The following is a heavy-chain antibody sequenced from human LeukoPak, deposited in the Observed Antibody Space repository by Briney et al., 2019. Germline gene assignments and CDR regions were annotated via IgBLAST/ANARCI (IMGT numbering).Heavy chain of an antibody. CDR2: ISGRGGST. J-gene: IGHJ4*02. D-gene: IGHD3-10*01. Sequence: GGSLRLSCAASGFTFSSYAMSWVRQAPGKGLEWVSAISGRGGSTYYADSVKGRFTISRDNSKNTLYLQMNSLRAEDTAVYYCAKEGFSLLWFGELSHYFDYWGQGTLVTVSS. CDR1: GFTFSSYA. CDR3: AKEGFSLLWFGELSHYFDY. V-gene: IGHV3-23*01.